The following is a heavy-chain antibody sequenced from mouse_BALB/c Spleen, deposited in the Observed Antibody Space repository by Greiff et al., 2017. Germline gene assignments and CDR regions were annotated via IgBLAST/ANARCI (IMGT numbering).Heavy chain of an antibody. V-gene: IGHV7-3*02. CDR2: IRNKANGYTT. Sequence: EVKLMESGGGLVQPGGSLRLSCATSGFTFTDYYMSWVRQPPGKALEWLGFIRNKANGYTTEYSASVKGRFTISRDNSQSILYLQMNTLRAEDSATYYWARDMDYWGQGTSVTVSS. CDR3: ARDMDY. J-gene: IGHJ4*01. CDR1: GFTFTDYY.